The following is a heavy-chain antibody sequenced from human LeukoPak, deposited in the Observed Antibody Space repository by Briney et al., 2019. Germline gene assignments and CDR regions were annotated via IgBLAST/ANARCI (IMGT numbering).Heavy chain of an antibody. Sequence: KPSETLSLTCAVYGGSFSGYYWSWIRQPPGKGLEWIGEINHSGSTNYNPSLKSRVTISVDTSKNQFSLKLSSVTAADTAVYYCARSLDYYDSSGLMDYWGQGTLVTVSS. J-gene: IGHJ4*02. V-gene: IGHV4-34*01. CDR1: GGSFSGYY. CDR2: INHSGST. CDR3: ARSLDYYDSSGLMDY. D-gene: IGHD3-22*01.